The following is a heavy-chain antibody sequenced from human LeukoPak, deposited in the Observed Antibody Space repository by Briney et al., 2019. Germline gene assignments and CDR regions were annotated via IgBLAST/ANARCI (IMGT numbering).Heavy chain of an antibody. V-gene: IGHV4-39*07. Sequence: SETLSLTCTGSGGSISSGGYYWSWIRQPPGKGLEWIGEINHSGSTNYNPSLKSRVTISVDTSKNQFSLKLSSVTAADTAVYYCARSLGYGDYDYYYGMDVWGQGTTVTVSS. J-gene: IGHJ6*02. D-gene: IGHD4-17*01. CDR2: INHSGST. CDR1: GGSISSGGYY. CDR3: ARSLGYGDYDYYYGMDV.